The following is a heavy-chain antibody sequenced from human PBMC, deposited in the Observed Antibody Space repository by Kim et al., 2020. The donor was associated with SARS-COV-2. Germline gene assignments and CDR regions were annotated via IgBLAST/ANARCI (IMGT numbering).Heavy chain of an antibody. D-gene: IGHD3-9*01. Sequence: YYADSVKGRFTISRDNSKNTLYLQMNSLRAEDTAVYYCARGGDYDIYYKAWGQGTLVTVSS. CDR3: ARGGDYDIYYKA. V-gene: IGHV3-53*01. J-gene: IGHJ4*02.